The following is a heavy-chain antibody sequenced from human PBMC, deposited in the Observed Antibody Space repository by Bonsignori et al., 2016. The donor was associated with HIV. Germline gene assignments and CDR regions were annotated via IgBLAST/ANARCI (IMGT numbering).Heavy chain of an antibody. V-gene: IGHV3-72*01. CDR3: AGDVWRGGG. J-gene: IGHJ4*02. D-gene: IGHD3-16*01. Sequence: WIRQPSGKGLEWVGRIRTRINSYTTEYAASVRDRFTISRDDSKNSLYLQMNRLQTEDTAVYYCAGDVWRGGGWGQGTLVTVSS. CDR2: IRTRINSYTT.